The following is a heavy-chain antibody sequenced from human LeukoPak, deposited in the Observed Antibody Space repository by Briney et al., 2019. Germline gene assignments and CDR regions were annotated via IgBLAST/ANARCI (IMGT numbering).Heavy chain of an antibody. CDR1: GGSITRGSYY. Sequence: SQTLSLTCTVSGGSITRGSYYWCWIRQPAGKGLECIGRIYTSGSTNYNPSLKSRVTISVDTSKNQFSLKLSSVTAADTAVYFCARVRVVTILGRRYYYYYYMDVWRKATTVTVPS. J-gene: IGHJ6*03. CDR3: ARVRVVTILGRRYYYYYYMDV. V-gene: IGHV4-61*02. D-gene: IGHD2-21*02. CDR2: IYTSGST.